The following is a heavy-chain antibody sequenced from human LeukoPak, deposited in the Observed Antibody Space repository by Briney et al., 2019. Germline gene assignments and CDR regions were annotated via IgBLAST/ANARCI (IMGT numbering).Heavy chain of an antibody. V-gene: IGHV3-23*01. CDR3: AKRRGTASSTIED. D-gene: IGHD6-6*01. CDR1: GFTFSSYA. Sequence: GGSVRLSCAASGFTFSSYAMTWVRQAPGKGLEWVADISGRGDSANYVDSVKGRFTISRDNSKNTLYLQMNSLRADDTAIYYCAKRRGTASSTIEDWGQGTLVSASS. J-gene: IGHJ4*02. CDR2: ISGRGDSA.